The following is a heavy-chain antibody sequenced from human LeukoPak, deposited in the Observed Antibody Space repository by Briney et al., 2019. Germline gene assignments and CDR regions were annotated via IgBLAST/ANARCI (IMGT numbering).Heavy chain of an antibody. CDR3: ARGPKGYAP. CDR2: IYHTGST. D-gene: IGHD1-1*01. J-gene: IGHJ5*02. Sequence: SETLSLTCTVSGTSMNTYYWSWIRQPPGKGLEWIGYIYHTGSTNYNPSLKSRVTISVDTSKNQFSLKLSSVTAADTAVYYCARGPKGYAPWGQGTLVTVSS. CDR1: GTSMNTYY. V-gene: IGHV4-59*01.